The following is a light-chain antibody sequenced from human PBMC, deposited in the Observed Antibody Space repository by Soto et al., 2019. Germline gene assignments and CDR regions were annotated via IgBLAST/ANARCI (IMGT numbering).Light chain of an antibody. J-gene: IGKJ2*01. CDR2: AAS. V-gene: IGKV1-27*01. Sequence: DIQMTQSPSSMSASEGDRVTITCRASQDISNYLAWYQQKPGKAPKLLISAASTLQSGVPSRFSGSGSGTDFTLTISSLHPEDVATYYCQKYNSAPYTFGQGTKLEIK. CDR1: QDISNY. CDR3: QKYNSAPYT.